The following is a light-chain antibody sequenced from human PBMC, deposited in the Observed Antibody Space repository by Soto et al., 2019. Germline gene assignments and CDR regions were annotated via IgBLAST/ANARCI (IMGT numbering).Light chain of an antibody. Sequence: DIQMTQSPSTLSASVGDRVTITCRASQSINSWLAWYQQEPGKAPKLLIYRASTLQSGVPSRFSGSGSGTEFTLTISSLQPDDFATYYCQHYNSYPPWTFGQGIKVEIK. CDR1: QSINSW. CDR3: QHYNSYPPWT. V-gene: IGKV1-5*03. CDR2: RAS. J-gene: IGKJ1*01.